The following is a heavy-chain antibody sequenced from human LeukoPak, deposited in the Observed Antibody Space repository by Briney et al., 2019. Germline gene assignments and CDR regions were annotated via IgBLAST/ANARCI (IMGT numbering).Heavy chain of an antibody. D-gene: IGHD5-12*01. V-gene: IGHV4-34*01. CDR3: ARGRVAHYYYYYMDV. J-gene: IGHJ6*03. Sequence: SETLSLTCAVYGGSFSGYYWSWIRQPPGKGLEWIGEINHSGSTNYNPSLKSRVTISVDTSKNQFSLKLSSVTAADTAVYYCARGRVAHYYYYYMDVWGKGTTVTVSS. CDR1: GGSFSGYY. CDR2: INHSGST.